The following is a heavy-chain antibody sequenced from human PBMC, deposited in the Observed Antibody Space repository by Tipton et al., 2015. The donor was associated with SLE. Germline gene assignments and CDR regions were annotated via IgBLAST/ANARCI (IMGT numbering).Heavy chain of an antibody. J-gene: IGHJ4*02. CDR3: AREAEHYGGYSFDY. Sequence: SLRLSCAASGFTFSTYAMNWVRQAPGKGLEWVSSIGGSGSSTYISYANSVKGRFTISRDDAKNSLYLQMNSLRAEDTAVYYCAREAEHYGGYSFDYWGQGTLVSVSS. D-gene: IGHD4/OR15-4a*01. CDR2: IGGSGSSTYI. V-gene: IGHV3-21*03. CDR1: GFTFSTYA.